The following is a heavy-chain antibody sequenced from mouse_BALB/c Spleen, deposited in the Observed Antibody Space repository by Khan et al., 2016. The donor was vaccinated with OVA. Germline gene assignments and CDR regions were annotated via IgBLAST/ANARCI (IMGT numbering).Heavy chain of an antibody. CDR1: GYSITSGYG. D-gene: IGHD1-2*01. J-gene: IGHJ2*01. V-gene: IGHV3-2*02. Sequence: QLEESGPGLVKPSQSLSLTCTVTGYSITSGYGWNWIRQFPGNKLEWMGYISYSGSTNYNPSLKSRISITRDTSKNQFFLQLNSVTTEDTATYYYARTARIKYWGQGTTLTVSS. CDR2: ISYSGST. CDR3: ARTARIKY.